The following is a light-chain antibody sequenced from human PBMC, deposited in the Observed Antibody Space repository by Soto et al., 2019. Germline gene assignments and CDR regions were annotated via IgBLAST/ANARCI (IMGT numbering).Light chain of an antibody. J-gene: IGLJ1*01. CDR1: NKVIGGYIL. CDR2: EVS. Sequence: PALTEPASVSGSTAQSTTISYNRRNKVIGGYILVSWYQQHPGKAPKLMLYEVSKRPSGVSNRFSGSKSGNTASLTISGLQAEGEADYYCCSFVGTSPYVFGSGTKVTVL. V-gene: IGLV2-23*02. CDR3: CSFVGTSPYV.